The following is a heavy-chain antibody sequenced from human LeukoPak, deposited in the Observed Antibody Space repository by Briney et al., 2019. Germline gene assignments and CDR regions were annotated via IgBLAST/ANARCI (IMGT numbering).Heavy chain of an antibody. D-gene: IGHD3-3*01. CDR2: INPNSGGT. Sequence: ASVKVSCTASGYTFTGYYMHWVRQAPGQGLEWMGWINPNSGGTNYAQKFQGRVTMNRDTSISTAYMELSRLISDDTAVYYCARDFTARDYDFWSGYYSGAFDYWGQGTLVTVSS. J-gene: IGHJ4*02. CDR1: GYTFTGYY. CDR3: ARDFTARDYDFWSGYYSGAFDY. V-gene: IGHV1-2*02.